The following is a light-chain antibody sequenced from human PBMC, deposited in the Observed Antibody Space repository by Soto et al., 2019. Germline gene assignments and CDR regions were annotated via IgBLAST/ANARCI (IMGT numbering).Light chain of an antibody. CDR1: SSDVGGYSL. V-gene: IGLV2-8*01. CDR2: EVS. CDR3: SSYARNRDIL. Sequence: QSALTKPPSASGSHGQSVAISGTGTSSDVGGYSLVSWYQQHPGNAPKLIIYEVSKRPSGVPDRFSGSKSGNTASLTVSGLQDEYESDYYCSSYARNRDILFGGGTKVSVF. J-gene: IGLJ6*01.